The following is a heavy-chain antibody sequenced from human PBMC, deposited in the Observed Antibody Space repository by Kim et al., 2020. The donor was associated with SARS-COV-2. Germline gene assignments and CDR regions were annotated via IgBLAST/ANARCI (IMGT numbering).Heavy chain of an antibody. CDR1: GFTFGDYA. J-gene: IGHJ4*02. V-gene: IGHV3-49*03. CDR2: IRSKAYGGTT. Sequence: GGSLRLSCTASGFTFGDYAMSWFRQAPGKGLEWVGFIRSKAYGGTTEYAASVKGRFTISRDDSKSIAYLQMNSLKTEDTAVYYCTRDSGRDYYGSGSYYPFGYWGQGTLVTVSS. CDR3: TRDSGRDYYGSGSYYPFGY. D-gene: IGHD3-10*01.